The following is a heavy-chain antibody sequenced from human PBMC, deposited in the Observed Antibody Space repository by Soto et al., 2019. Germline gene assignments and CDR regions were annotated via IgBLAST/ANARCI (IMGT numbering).Heavy chain of an antibody. D-gene: IGHD5-18*01. V-gene: IGHV3-13*01. Sequence: EVQLVESGGGLVQPGGSLRLSCAASGFTFNKYDMHWVRQGKGRGLEWVSSIGTGGDTYYPDSVKSRFTVSRENVNNSLYLQMRSLRAGETAVYFCARAWDRGYSYPPPAAAMDVWGQGTTVTVSS. CDR1: GFTFNKYD. CDR2: IGTGGDT. J-gene: IGHJ6*02. CDR3: ARAWDRGYSYPPPAAAMDV.